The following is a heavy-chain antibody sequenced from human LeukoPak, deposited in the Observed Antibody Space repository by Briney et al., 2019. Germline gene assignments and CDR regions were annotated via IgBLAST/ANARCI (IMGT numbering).Heavy chain of an antibody. CDR1: GFTFSSYW. CDR3: ARDRPAYGSGNLYFDY. CDR2: IKQDGSEK. Sequence: GGSLRLSCAASGFTFSSYWMSWVRQAPGKGLEWVANIKQDGSEKYYVDSVKGRFTISRDNAKNSLYLQMNSLRAEDTAVYYCARDRPAYGSGNLYFDYWGQGTLVTVSS. V-gene: IGHV3-7*01. D-gene: IGHD3-10*01. J-gene: IGHJ4*02.